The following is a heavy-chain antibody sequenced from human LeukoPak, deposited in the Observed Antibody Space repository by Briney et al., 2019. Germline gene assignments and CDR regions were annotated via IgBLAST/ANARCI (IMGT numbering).Heavy chain of an antibody. J-gene: IGHJ5*02. Sequence: GASVKVSCKASGYTFTSYDINWVRQATGQGLEWMGWMNPNSGNTGYAQKFQGRVTMTRNTSISTAYMELSSLRSEDTAVYYCARGPGYYGSGSYYGENWFDPWGQGTLVTVSS. CDR2: MNPNSGNT. CDR3: ARGPGYYGSGSYYGENWFDP. D-gene: IGHD3-10*01. CDR1: GYTFTSYD. V-gene: IGHV1-8*01.